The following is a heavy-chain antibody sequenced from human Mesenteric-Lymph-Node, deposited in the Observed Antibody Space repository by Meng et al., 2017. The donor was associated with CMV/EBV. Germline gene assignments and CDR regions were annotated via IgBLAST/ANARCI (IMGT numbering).Heavy chain of an antibody. CDR3: ARTGSPHAIAAASNWFDP. CDR2: IYYSGST. J-gene: IGHJ5*02. CDR1: SSGSYY. D-gene: IGHD6-13*01. Sequence: SSGSYYWSWIRQPPGKGLEWIGYIYYSGSTNYNPSLKSRVTISVDTSKNQFSLKLSSVTAADTAVYYRARTGSPHAIAAASNWFDPWGQGTLVTVSS. V-gene: IGHV4-61*01.